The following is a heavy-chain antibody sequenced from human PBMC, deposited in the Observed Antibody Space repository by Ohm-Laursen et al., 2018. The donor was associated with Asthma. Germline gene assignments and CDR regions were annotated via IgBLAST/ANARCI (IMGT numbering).Heavy chain of an antibody. CDR1: GGSISSGGYY. CDR3: ARLDWAQSIFDS. D-gene: IGHD3-9*01. J-gene: IGHJ4*02. V-gene: IGHV4-61*08. CDR2: MFSSGGA. Sequence: SDTLSLTCTVSGGSISSGGYYWTWVRQPPGRELEWIAYMFSSGGANYNPSLKSRVTLSTDASTNQVSLRLSSVTAADTAVYFCARLDWAQSIFDSWGQGTLVTVSS.